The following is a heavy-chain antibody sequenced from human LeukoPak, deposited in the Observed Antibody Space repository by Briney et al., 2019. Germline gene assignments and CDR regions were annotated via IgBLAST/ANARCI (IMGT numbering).Heavy chain of an antibody. CDR3: SRVSAYTTSSGEFDY. J-gene: IGHJ4*02. CDR2: ISWNSGGI. CDR1: GSTFDDHA. D-gene: IGHD6-6*01. Sequence: PGGSLRLSCAASGSTFDDHAMHWVRQAPGKGLERVSGISWNSGGIAYADSVKGRFTISRDNAKNSLYLQMNSLRAEDTALYYCSRVSAYTTSSGEFDYWGQGTLVTVSS. V-gene: IGHV3-9*01.